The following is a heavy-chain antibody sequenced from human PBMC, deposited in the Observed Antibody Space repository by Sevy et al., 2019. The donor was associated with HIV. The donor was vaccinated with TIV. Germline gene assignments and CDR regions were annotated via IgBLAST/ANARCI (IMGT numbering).Heavy chain of an antibody. CDR2: INHSGST. CDR1: GGSFSGYY. J-gene: IGHJ6*02. D-gene: IGHD2-2*01. Sequence: SETLSLTCAVYGGSFSGYYWSWIRQPPGKGLERIGEINHSGSTNYNPSLKSRVTISVDTSKNQFSLKLSSVTAADTAVYYCARDPEKYCSSTSCYPRNYYYGMDVWGQGTTVTVSS. CDR3: ARDPEKYCSSTSCYPRNYYYGMDV. V-gene: IGHV4-34*01.